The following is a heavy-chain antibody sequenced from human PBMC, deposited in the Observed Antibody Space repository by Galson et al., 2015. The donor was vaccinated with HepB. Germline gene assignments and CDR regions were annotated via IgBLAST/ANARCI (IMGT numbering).Heavy chain of an antibody. CDR1: GFTFSSYG. Sequence: SLRLSCAASGFTFSSYGMHWVRQAPGKGLEWVAVIWYDGSNKYYADSVKGRFTISRDNSKNTLYLQMNSLRAEDTAVYYCARPINYYESSSYYGPFDYWGQGTLVTVSS. CDR2: IWYDGSNK. D-gene: IGHD3-22*01. J-gene: IGHJ4*02. CDR3: ARPINYYESSSYYGPFDY. V-gene: IGHV3-33*01.